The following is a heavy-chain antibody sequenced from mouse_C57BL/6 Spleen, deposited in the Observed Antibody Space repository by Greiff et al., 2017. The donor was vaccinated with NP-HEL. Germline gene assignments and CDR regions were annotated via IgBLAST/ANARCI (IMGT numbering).Heavy chain of an antibody. J-gene: IGHJ3*01. V-gene: IGHV14-1*01. Sequence: EVQLQQSGAELVRPGASVKLSCTASGFNIKDYYMHWVKQRPEQGLEWIGRIDPEDGDTEYAPKFQGKATMTADTSSNTAYLQLSSLTSEDTAVYSCTTDYDPAWFAYWGQGTLVTVSA. CDR2: IDPEDGDT. D-gene: IGHD2-4*01. CDR3: TTDYDPAWFAY. CDR1: GFNIKDYY.